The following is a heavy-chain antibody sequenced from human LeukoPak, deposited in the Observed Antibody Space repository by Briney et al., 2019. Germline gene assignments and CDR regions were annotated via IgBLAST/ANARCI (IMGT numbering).Heavy chain of an antibody. Sequence: GASVKVSCKTSGYTFAGHLIHWVRQAPGQGLEWMGWINPSSGDTKYAQNFQDRVIMTRDTSISTAYMGLSRLSSDDTAIYYCARAGHDSSGYSFRLDYWGQETLVTVSS. J-gene: IGHJ4*02. V-gene: IGHV1-2*02. D-gene: IGHD3-22*01. CDR3: ARAGHDSSGYSFRLDY. CDR1: GYTFAGHL. CDR2: INPSSGDT.